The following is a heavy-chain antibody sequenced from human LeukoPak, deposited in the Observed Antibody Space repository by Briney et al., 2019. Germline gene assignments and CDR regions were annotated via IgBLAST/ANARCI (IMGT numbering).Heavy chain of an antibody. CDR3: ARAQVRGWYVFDY. CDR2: IYHSGST. CDR1: GYSISSGYY. Sequence: SETLSLTCTVSGYSISSGYYWGWIRQPPGKGLEWIGSIYHSGSTYYNPSLKSRVTISVDTSKNQFSLKLSSVTAADTAVYYCARAQVRGWYVFDYWGQGTLVTVSS. D-gene: IGHD6-19*01. V-gene: IGHV4-38-2*02. J-gene: IGHJ4*02.